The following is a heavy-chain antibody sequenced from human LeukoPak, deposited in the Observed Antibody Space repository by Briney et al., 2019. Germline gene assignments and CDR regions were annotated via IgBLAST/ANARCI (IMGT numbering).Heavy chain of an antibody. CDR3: ARDWTYYYGSGSLHYYGMDV. J-gene: IGHJ6*02. V-gene: IGHV3-48*01. CDR1: GFTFSSYS. CDR2: ISSSSSTI. Sequence: GGSLRLSCAASGFTFSSYSMNWVRQAPWKGLEWVSYISSSSSTIYYADSVKGRFTISRDNAKNSLYLQMNSLRAEDTAVYYCARDWTYYYGSGSLHYYGMDVWGQGTTVTVSS. D-gene: IGHD3-10*01.